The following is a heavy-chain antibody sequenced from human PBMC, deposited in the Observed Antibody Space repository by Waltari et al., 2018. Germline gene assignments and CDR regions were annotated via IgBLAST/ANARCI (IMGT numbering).Heavy chain of an antibody. V-gene: IGHV1-2*02. CDR3: SRFDPGLKRQPVGIDP. CDR1: GYHFTGSY. J-gene: IGHJ5*02. D-gene: IGHD7-27*01. CDR2: INPRSGDT. Sequence: QVPLVQSGAEGKKPGSSIISPCWTSGYHFTGSYTHWVRQAPGEGLEWMGCINPRSGDTKDAQKFQGRVTLTRDTSMNTAYMEVRSLRFDDTAVYYCSRFDPGLKRQPVGIDPWGQGTLIIVSS.